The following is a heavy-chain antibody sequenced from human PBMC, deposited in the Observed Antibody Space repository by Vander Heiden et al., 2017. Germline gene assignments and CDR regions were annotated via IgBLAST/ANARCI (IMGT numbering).Heavy chain of an antibody. CDR2: ISSSSDYI. Sequence: EVQLVEAGGGLVKPGGSLRLSCAASGFTFSDYSMNWVRQAPGKGLEWVSSISSSSDYIYPADSVRGRFTISRDNAKNSLFLQMNSLRAEDTAVYYCATDADYDTYWGQGTLVTVSS. CDR3: ATDADYDTY. D-gene: IGHD4-17*01. CDR1: GFTFSDYS. V-gene: IGHV3-21*01. J-gene: IGHJ4*02.